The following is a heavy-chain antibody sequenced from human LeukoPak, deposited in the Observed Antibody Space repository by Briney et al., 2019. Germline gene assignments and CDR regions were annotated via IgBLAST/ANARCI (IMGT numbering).Heavy chain of an antibody. V-gene: IGHV3-30*02. J-gene: IGHJ4*02. CDR2: IRYDGNNK. Sequence: GGSLRLSCGASGFTFSNYGMLWVRQAPGKGLDWVAFIRYDGNNKLYADSVKGRFTISRDDSKNTLYLHINSLRAEDTAVYYCVKDNPLDYWGQGTLVIVSS. D-gene: IGHD1-14*01. CDR1: GFTFSNYG. CDR3: VKDNPLDY.